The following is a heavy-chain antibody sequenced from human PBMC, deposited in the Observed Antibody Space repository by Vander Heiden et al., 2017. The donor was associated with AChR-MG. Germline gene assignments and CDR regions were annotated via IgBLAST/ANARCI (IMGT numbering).Heavy chain of an antibody. CDR3: ARDGPKTSSSWEG. Sequence: EVQLVESGGGLVKPGGSLRLSCAASGFTFSSYSMNWVRQAPGKGLEWVSSISSSSSYIYYADSVKGRFTISRDNAKNSLYLQMNSLRAEDTAVYYCARDGPKTSSSWEGWGQGTLVTVSS. CDR2: ISSSSSYI. V-gene: IGHV3-21*01. J-gene: IGHJ4*02. CDR1: GFTFSSYS. D-gene: IGHD6-13*01.